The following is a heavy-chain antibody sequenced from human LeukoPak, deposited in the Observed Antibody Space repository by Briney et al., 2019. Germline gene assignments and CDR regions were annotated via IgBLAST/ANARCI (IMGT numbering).Heavy chain of an antibody. CDR1: GGSISSGDYY. J-gene: IGHJ4*02. D-gene: IGHD6-19*01. CDR2: NYYSGSN. Sequence: SETLSLTCTVSGGSISSGDYYWSWIPPAPGKGLERNWYNYYSGSNYYNPSLQGPVTLPVDTSQNQFSLKLCSVTAADTAVYYCATAVAVAGLIDYWGEGTLVTVSS. V-gene: IGHV4-30-4*01. CDR3: ATAVAVAGLIDY.